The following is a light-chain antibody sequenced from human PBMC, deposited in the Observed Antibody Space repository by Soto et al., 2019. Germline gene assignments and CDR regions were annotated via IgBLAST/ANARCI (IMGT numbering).Light chain of an antibody. CDR2: GAS. CDR1: QSVSSSY. J-gene: IGKJ1*01. CDR3: QQYNNWRT. V-gene: IGKV3-15*01. Sequence: EIVMTQSPGTLSLSPGERATLSCRASQSVSSSYLAWYQQKPGQAPRLLIYGASTRATGIPARFSGSGSGTEFTLTISSLQSEDFAVYYCQQYNNWRTFGQGTKVDIK.